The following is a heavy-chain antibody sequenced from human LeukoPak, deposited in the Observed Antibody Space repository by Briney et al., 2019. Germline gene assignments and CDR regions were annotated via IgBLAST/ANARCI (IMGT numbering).Heavy chain of an antibody. D-gene: IGHD3-3*01. CDR1: GYSISSGHY. Sequence: SETLSLTCTVSGYSISSGHYWGWIRQPPGKGLEWIGSIYHGETTYYNPSLKSRVTISVDTSKKQFSLRLSSVTAADTAVYYCARLRITIFGVVIIRTEDLDYWGQGTLVTVSS. V-gene: IGHV4-38-2*02. J-gene: IGHJ4*02. CDR3: ARLRITIFGVVIIRTEDLDY. CDR2: IYHGETT.